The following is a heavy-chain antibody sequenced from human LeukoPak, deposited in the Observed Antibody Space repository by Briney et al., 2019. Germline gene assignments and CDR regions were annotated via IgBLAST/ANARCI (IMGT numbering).Heavy chain of an antibody. CDR1: GHSISSSYY. Sequence: PSETLSLTCTVSGHSISSSYYWGGIRQPPGKGLEWIGSIYHSGSTYYNPSLKSRVILSVDTSKNQFSLKLTSVTAADTAVYYCAKLWRTVVGEDYWGQGTLVTVSS. D-gene: IGHD3-3*01. CDR3: AKLWRTVVGEDY. V-gene: IGHV4-38-2*02. J-gene: IGHJ4*02. CDR2: IYHSGST.